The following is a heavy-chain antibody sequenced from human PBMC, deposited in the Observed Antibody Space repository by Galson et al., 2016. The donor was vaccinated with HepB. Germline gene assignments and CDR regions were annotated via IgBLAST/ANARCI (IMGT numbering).Heavy chain of an antibody. J-gene: IGHJ4*02. D-gene: IGHD2-8*02. Sequence: SVKVSCKASGYSFVSDGISWVRQAPGQGLEWMAWISAYSGDPKYAQNFRGRVTLTTDTSTSTASLELRSLRSDDTAVYYCAKDRGGHCSGDRCRSIDFWGQGTLVTGSS. CDR1: GYSFVSDG. CDR2: ISAYSGDP. CDR3: AKDRGGHCSGDRCRSIDF. V-gene: IGHV1-18*01.